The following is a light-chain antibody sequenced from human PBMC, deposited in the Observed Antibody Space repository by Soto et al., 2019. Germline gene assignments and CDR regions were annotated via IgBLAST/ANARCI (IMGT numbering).Light chain of an antibody. CDR2: DAS. V-gene: IGKV3-11*01. CDR1: QSVHTY. J-gene: IGKJ2*01. Sequence: ETVLTQSPATLSLSPGERATLSCRASQSVHTYLAWYQQKAGQAPRLLIYDASNRATGIPARFSGSGYGTDFTLTISSLEPEDCAVYYCQQRSNWPPYTFGQGTKREIK. CDR3: QQRSNWPPYT.